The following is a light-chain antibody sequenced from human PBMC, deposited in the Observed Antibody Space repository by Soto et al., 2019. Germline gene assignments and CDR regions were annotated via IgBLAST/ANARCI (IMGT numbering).Light chain of an antibody. CDR1: SSDVGRYNI. Sequence: QSALTQPASVSGSPGQSITISCTGTSSDVGRYNIVSWYQQHPGKAPKLMIYEGSKRPSGVSNRFSGSKSGNTASLTISGLQAEDEADYYCCSYAGSSTYLFGTGTKLTVL. CDR3: CSYAGSSTYL. CDR2: EGS. J-gene: IGLJ1*01. V-gene: IGLV2-23*01.